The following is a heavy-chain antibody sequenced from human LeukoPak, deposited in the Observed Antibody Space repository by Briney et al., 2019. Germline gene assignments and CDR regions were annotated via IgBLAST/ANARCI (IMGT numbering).Heavy chain of an antibody. CDR3: ARRTLGDTGGYYSFDY. CDR1: GGSISTYY. Sequence: SETLSLTCTVSGGSISTYYWNWIRQPPGKGLEWIGNIFYTGSTSYTPSLKSRVTISVDTSKNHFSLNLTSVTAADTAAYFCARRTLGDTGGYYSFDYWGQGALVTVSS. D-gene: IGHD2-8*02. J-gene: IGHJ4*02. CDR2: IFYTGST. V-gene: IGHV4-59*08.